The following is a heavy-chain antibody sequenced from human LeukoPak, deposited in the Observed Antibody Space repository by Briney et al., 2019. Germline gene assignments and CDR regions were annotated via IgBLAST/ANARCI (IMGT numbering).Heavy chain of an antibody. V-gene: IGHV3-7*03. J-gene: IGHJ4*02. CDR1: GFSFNIYW. CDR3: TRNVYWRFHY. Sequence: GGSLRLSCAASGFSFNIYWMSWVRQAPGKGLEWVANINHDGSEKYYVDSVKGRLTISRDNAENSLYLQMNSLRAEDTAVYYCTRNVYWRFHYWGQGALVSVSS. D-gene: IGHD1-26*01. CDR2: INHDGSEK.